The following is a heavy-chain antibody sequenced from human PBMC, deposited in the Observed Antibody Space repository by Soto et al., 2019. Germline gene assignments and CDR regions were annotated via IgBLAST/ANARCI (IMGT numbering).Heavy chain of an antibody. D-gene: IGHD3-10*01. CDR2: IWYDGRNE. Sequence: QVQVVESGGGVVQPGRSLRLSCAASGFTFSSYGMHWVRQAPGKGLEWLAVIWYDGRNEYYADSVKGRFTISRDNSRNTLYLQMNSLRAEDTAVYYCASQDPYASGSYWEDAFDIWGQGTRVTVSS. V-gene: IGHV3-33*01. CDR3: ASQDPYASGSYWEDAFDI. J-gene: IGHJ3*02. CDR1: GFTFSSYG.